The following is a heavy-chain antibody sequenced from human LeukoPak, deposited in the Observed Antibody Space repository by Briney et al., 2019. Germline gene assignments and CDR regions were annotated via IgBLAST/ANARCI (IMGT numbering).Heavy chain of an antibody. D-gene: IGHD7-27*01. CDR1: GGSISSGSYY. Sequence: PSETLSLTCTVSGGSISSGSYYWSWIRQPAGKGLEWIGRIHTSGSTNYNPSLKSRVTILADTSKNQFSLKLNSVTAADTAVYYCARVKGPPGHYYYMDVWGKGTTVTVSS. CDR2: IHTSGST. CDR3: ARVKGPPGHYYYMDV. V-gene: IGHV4-61*02. J-gene: IGHJ6*03.